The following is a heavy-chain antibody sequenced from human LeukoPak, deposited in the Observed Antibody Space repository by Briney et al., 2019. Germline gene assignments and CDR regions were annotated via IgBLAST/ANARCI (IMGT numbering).Heavy chain of an antibody. V-gene: IGHV3-23*01. D-gene: IGHD4-17*01. Sequence: GGSLRPSCAASGFTFSSYAMSWVRQAPGKGLEWVSAISGSGGSTYYADSVKGRFTISRDNSKNMLYLQMNSLRAEDTAVYYCARLNDYGDYAEYFQHWGQGTLVTVSS. CDR1: GFTFSSYA. J-gene: IGHJ1*01. CDR3: ARLNDYGDYAEYFQH. CDR2: ISGSGGST.